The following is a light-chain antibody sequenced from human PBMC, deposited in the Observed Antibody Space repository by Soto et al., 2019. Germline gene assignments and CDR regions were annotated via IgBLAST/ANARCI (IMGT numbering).Light chain of an antibody. Sequence: SALTPPASISWAPVRSITISCPETSSDVGSYNLVSWYQQHPGKAPKLMIYEVSKRPSGVSTRFSGSKSGNTASLTISGLQAEDEADYYCCSYAGSLYVFGTGTKVTVL. CDR2: EVS. J-gene: IGLJ1*01. V-gene: IGLV2-23*02. CDR3: CSYAGSLYV. CDR1: SSDVGSYNL.